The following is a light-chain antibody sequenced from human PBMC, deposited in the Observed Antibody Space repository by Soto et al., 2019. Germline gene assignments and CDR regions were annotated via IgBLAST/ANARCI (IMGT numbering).Light chain of an antibody. Sequence: QSALTQPASVSGSPGQSITISCTGTSSDVGSYNLVSWYQQHPGKAPKLMIYEGSKRPSGVSNRFSGSKSGNTASLTISGLHAEDEADYYCCVYAGSSTLHVVGTGTKLTVL. CDR3: CVYAGSSTLHV. CDR2: EGS. V-gene: IGLV2-23*01. J-gene: IGLJ1*01. CDR1: SSDVGSYNL.